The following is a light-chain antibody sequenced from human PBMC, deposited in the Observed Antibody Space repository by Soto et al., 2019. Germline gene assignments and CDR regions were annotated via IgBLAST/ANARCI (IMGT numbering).Light chain of an antibody. CDR1: KDISNY. CDR3: QQYDNLPLT. CDR2: DAS. J-gene: IGKJ4*01. V-gene: IGKV1-33*01. Sequence: DIQMTQSPSSLSASVGDRVTITCQASKDISNYLNWYQQKPGKAPKLLIYDASNLETGVPSRFSGSGSGTEFTFTISSLQPEDNASYYCQQYDNLPLTFGRGTKVEIK.